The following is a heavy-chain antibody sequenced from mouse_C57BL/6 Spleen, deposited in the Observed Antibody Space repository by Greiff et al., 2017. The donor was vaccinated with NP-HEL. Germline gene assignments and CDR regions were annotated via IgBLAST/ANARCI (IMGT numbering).Heavy chain of an antibody. CDR1: GYTFTEYT. D-gene: IGHD1-1*01. CDR3: ARHVYYGSSVYYFDY. J-gene: IGHJ2*01. Sequence: VKLVESGAELVKPGASVKLSCKASGYTFTEYTIHWVKQRSGQGLEWIGWFYPGSGSIKYNEKFKDKATLTADKSSSTVYMELSRLTSEDSAVYFCARHVYYGSSVYYFDYWGQGTTLTVSS. V-gene: IGHV1-62-2*01. CDR2: FYPGSGSI.